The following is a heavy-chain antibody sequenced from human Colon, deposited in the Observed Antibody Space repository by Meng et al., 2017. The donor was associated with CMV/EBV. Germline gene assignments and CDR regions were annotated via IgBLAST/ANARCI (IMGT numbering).Heavy chain of an antibody. V-gene: IGHV1-2*02. Sequence: ASVMVSCKASGYSFTAYYMHWVRQAPGEGLEWMGWINPNSGDTNYARNFQGRVTMARDTSITTAYMELTRLTSDDTAVYYCARVGWATGYDDYWGQGTLVTVSS. CDR2: INPNSGDT. CDR3: ARVGWATGYDDY. J-gene: IGHJ4*02. D-gene: IGHD2-2*01. CDR1: GYSFTAYY.